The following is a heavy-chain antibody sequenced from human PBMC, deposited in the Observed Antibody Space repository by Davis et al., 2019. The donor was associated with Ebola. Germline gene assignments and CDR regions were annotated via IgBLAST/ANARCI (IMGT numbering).Heavy chain of an antibody. CDR2: TYYSSKWYH. CDR1: GDSVSSGG. CDR3: VRGWGRTGMGV. J-gene: IGHJ6*02. D-gene: IGHD1-26*01. Sequence: PSETLSLTCAISGDSVSSGGWNWIRQSPSRGLEWLGRTYYSSKWYHDYAVSLKSRITIDPDTSKNQFSLQLSSVTPEDTAVYYCVRGWGRTGMGVWGQGTTVIVSS. V-gene: IGHV6-1*01.